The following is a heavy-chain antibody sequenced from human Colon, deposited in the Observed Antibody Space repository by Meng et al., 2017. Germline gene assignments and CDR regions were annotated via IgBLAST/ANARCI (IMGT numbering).Heavy chain of an antibody. J-gene: IGHJ3*02. D-gene: IGHD1-26*01. CDR3: ARDTVGATDAFDI. Sequence: LRLSCTVSGASINIGGYYWSWIRQRPGKGLEWVGYIYHSGTTFYNPSLKSRVIISIDTSKNQFSLNLSSVTAADTAVYYCARDTVGATDAFDIWGQGTMVTVSS. CDR2: IYHSGTT. V-gene: IGHV4-31*03. CDR1: GASINIGGYY.